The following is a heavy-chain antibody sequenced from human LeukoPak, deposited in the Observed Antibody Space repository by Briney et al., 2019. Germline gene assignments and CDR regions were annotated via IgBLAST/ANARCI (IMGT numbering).Heavy chain of an antibody. Sequence: GGSLRLSCAVSGFTFSTYAMHWVRQAPGKGLEWVAFISYDGRNKYYADSVKGRFTISRYNSKNTLFLQMNSLRAEDAAVYYCAKGYYEIHDAFDIWGQGTMVTVSS. J-gene: IGHJ3*02. V-gene: IGHV3-30*04. CDR1: GFTFSTYA. CDR2: ISYDGRNK. CDR3: AKGYYEIHDAFDI. D-gene: IGHD3-9*01.